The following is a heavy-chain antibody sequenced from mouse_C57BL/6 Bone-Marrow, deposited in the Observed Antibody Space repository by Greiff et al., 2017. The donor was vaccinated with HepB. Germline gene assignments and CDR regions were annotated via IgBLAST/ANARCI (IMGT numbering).Heavy chain of an antibody. Sequence: VQLQQSGAELARPGASVKLSCKASGYTFTSYGISWVKQRTGQGLEWIGEIYPRSGNTYYNEKFKGKATLTADKSSSTASMELRSLTSEDSAVYFCARTIYYDYGPWFAYWGQGTLVTVSA. D-gene: IGHD2-4*01. J-gene: IGHJ3*01. V-gene: IGHV1-81*01. CDR3: ARTIYYDYGPWFAY. CDR2: IYPRSGNT. CDR1: GYTFTSYG.